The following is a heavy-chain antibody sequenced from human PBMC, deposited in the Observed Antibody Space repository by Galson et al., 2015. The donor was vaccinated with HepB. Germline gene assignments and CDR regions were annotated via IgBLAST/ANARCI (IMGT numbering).Heavy chain of an antibody. CDR2: IIPILGIA. CDR1: GGTFSSYT. D-gene: IGHD6-13*01. J-gene: IGHJ2*01. CDR3: ARDTPEPGIAAAGNYWYFDL. V-gene: IGHV1-69*04. Sequence: SVKVSCKASGGTFSSYTISWVRQAPGQGLEWMGRIIPILGIANYAQKFQGRVTITADKSTSTAYMELSSLRSEDTAVYYCARDTPEPGIAAAGNYWYFDLWGRGTLVTVSS.